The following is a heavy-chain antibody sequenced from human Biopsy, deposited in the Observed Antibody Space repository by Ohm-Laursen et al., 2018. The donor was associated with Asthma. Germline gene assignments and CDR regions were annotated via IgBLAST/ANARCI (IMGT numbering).Heavy chain of an antibody. CDR3: VRDGTDDAFDI. V-gene: IGHV3-30*01. D-gene: IGHD1-1*01. Sequence: SLRLSCAAFGFSSSNFAIHWVRQAPGKGLEWVGVISKDASTQDYADSVEGRFTMARDNSKNTLDLQMNSLREEDTAVYYCVRDGTDDAFDIWGQGTVVSVSS. CDR2: ISKDASTQ. CDR1: GFSSSNFA. J-gene: IGHJ3*02.